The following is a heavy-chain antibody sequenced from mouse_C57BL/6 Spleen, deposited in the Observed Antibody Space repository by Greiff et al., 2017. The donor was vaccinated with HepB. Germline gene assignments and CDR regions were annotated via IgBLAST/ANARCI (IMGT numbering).Heavy chain of an antibody. CDR3: ARYYDYDGYYAMDY. CDR1: GYTFTSYW. Sequence: VQLQQPGAELVRPGSSVKLSCKASGYTFTSYWMHWVKQRPIQGLEWIGNIDPSDSETHYNQKFKDKATLTVDKSSSTAYMQLSSLTSEDSAVYYCARYYDYDGYYAMDYWGQGTSDTVSS. CDR2: IDPSDSET. J-gene: IGHJ4*01. D-gene: IGHD2-4*01. V-gene: IGHV1-52*01.